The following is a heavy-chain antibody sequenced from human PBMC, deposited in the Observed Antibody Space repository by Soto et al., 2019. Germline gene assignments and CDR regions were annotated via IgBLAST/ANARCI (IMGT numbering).Heavy chain of an antibody. J-gene: IGHJ4*02. CDR2: ISYDGSNK. CDR1: GFTFSSYG. Sequence: SGGSLRLSCAASGFTFSSYGMHWVRQAPCKGLEWVAVISYDGSNKYYADSVKGRFTISRDNSKNTLYLQMNSLRAEDTAVYYCAKDFAYYYDSSGYHSGYWGQGTLVTVSS. V-gene: IGHV3-30*18. D-gene: IGHD3-22*01. CDR3: AKDFAYYYDSSGYHSGY.